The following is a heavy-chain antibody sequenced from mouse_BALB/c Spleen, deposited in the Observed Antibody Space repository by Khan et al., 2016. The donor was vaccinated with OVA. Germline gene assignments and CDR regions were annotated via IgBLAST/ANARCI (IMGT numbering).Heavy chain of an antibody. Sequence: QVQLKQSGPGLVAPSQSLSITCTVSGFSLTDYGVSWIRQPPGKGLEWLGVIWGGGSTYYNSALKSRLSISKDNSKSQVFLKMSSLQTDDTAMYYCAKGVWSYYYALDYWGQGTSVTVSS. J-gene: IGHJ4*01. CDR2: IWGGGST. V-gene: IGHV2-6-5*01. CDR3: AKGVWSYYYALDY. CDR1: GFSLTDYG.